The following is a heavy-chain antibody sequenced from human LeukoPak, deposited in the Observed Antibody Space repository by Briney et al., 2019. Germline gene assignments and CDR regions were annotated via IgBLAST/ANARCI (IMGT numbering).Heavy chain of an antibody. V-gene: IGHV4-31*03. Sequence: SETLSLTCTVSGASITSGGYYWSWIRQRPGEGLEWIGYIYSSESTYYRPSLKSRVTISIDTSKTQFSLKLSSVTAADTAVYYCARDRDSGSGSSPYWGQGTLVTVSS. CDR3: ARDRDSGSGSSPY. CDR1: GASITSGGYY. J-gene: IGHJ4*02. D-gene: IGHD3-10*01. CDR2: IYSSEST.